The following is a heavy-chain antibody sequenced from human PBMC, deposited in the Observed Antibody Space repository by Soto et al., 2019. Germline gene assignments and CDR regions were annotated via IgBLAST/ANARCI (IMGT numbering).Heavy chain of an antibody. V-gene: IGHV1-69*13. Sequence: SVKVSCKASGGTFSSYAISWVRQAPGQGLEWMGGIIPIFGTANYAQKFQGRVTITADESTSTAYMELSSLRSEDTAVYYCARGSGYSYGSPRGFDYWGQGTLVTVSS. CDR3: ARGSGYSYGSPRGFDY. CDR1: GGTFSSYA. D-gene: IGHD5-18*01. CDR2: IIPIFGTA. J-gene: IGHJ4*02.